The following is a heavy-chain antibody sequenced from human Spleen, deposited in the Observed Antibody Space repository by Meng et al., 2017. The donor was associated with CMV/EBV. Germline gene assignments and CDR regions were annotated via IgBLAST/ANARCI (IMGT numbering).Heavy chain of an antibody. CDR1: GFTFGDYA. V-gene: IGHV3-49*04. J-gene: IGHJ4*02. CDR2: IRSKAYGGTT. CDR3: TRDTLYALGWGYYFDY. D-gene: IGHD3-16*01. Sequence: GGSLRLSCIASGFTFGDYAVNWVRQAPGKGLEWVGFIRSKAYGGTTEYAASVKGRFTISRDDSKSIAYLQMNSLKTEDTAVYYCTRDTLYALGWGYYFDYWGQGTLVTVSS.